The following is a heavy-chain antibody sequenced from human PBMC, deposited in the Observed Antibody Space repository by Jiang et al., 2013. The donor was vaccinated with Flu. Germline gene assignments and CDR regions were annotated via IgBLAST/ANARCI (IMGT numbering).Heavy chain of an antibody. V-gene: IGHV4-31*03. Sequence: GLVKPSQTLSLTCTVSGGSISSGGYYWSWIRQHPGKGLEWIGYIYYSGSTYYNPSLKSRVTISVDTSKNQFSLKLSSVTAADTAVYYCARHSRGIATFDYWGQGTLVTVSS. CDR1: GGSISSGGYY. D-gene: IGHD6-13*01. CDR3: ARHSRGIATFDY. CDR2: IYYSGST. J-gene: IGHJ4*02.